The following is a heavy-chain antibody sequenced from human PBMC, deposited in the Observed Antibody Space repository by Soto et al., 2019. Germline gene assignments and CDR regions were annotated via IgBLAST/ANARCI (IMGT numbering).Heavy chain of an antibody. J-gene: IGHJ5*02. CDR3: ARHPERIAQIGWFDP. CDR2: ISSSSSTI. Sequence: GGSLRLSCAASGFTFSSYSMNWVRQAPGKGLEWVSYISSSSSTIYYADSVKGRLTISRDNANNSLYLQMNSLRAEDTAVYYCARHPERIAQIGWFDPWGQGTLVTVSS. CDR1: GFTFSSYS. V-gene: IGHV3-48*01. D-gene: IGHD6-13*01.